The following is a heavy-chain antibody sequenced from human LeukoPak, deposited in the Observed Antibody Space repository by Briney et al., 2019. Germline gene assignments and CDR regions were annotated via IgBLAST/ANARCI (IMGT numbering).Heavy chain of an antibody. J-gene: IGHJ3*02. D-gene: IGHD2-15*01. Sequence: GGSLRLSCAASGFTFDDYGMSWVRQAPGKGLEWVSGINWNGGSTGYADSVTGRFTISRDNAKNSLYLQMNSLRAEDTALYYCARDFLPLVDDAFDIWGQGTMVTVSS. V-gene: IGHV3-20*04. CDR1: GFTFDDYG. CDR3: ARDFLPLVDDAFDI. CDR2: INWNGGST.